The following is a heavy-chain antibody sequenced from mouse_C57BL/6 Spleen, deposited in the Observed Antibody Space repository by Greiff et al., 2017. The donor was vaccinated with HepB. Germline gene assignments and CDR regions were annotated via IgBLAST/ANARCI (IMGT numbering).Heavy chain of an antibody. J-gene: IGHJ2*01. CDR2: INPGSGGT. CDR3: ARLDDYDGVPY. Sequence: QVQLKESGAELVRPGTSVKVSCKASGYAFTNYLIEWVKQRPGQGLEWIGVINPGSGGTNYNEKFKGKATLTADKSSSTAYMQLSSLTSEDSAVYFCARLDDYDGVPYWGQGTTLTVSS. D-gene: IGHD2-4*01. V-gene: IGHV1-54*01. CDR1: GYAFTNYL.